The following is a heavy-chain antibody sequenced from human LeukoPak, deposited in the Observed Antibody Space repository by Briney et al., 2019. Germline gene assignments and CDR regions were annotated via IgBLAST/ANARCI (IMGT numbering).Heavy chain of an antibody. CDR2: ISRNGDNT. D-gene: IGHD7-27*01. CDR3: ARHVGIRF. V-gene: IGHV3-64*01. J-gene: IGHJ4*02. Sequence: GGTLRLSCAASGFTFSNCAMHWVRQAPGKGLEYVSAISRNGDNTYYANPVTGRFTISGDNSKNTPRRQMGVPTADNMAIYYCARHVGIRFWGKAALVSASS. CDR1: GFTFSNCA.